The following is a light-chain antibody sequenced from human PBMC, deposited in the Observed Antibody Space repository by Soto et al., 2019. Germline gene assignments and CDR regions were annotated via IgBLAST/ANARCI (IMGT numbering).Light chain of an antibody. CDR3: SSYAGSNWYV. Sequence: QSALTQPPSASGSPGQSVTISCTGTNSDVGGYNYVSWYQQYRGKAPKLIIYEVNERPSGVPDRFSGSKSGNTASLTVSGLQTADEADYYCSSYAGSNWYVFGTGTKLTVL. V-gene: IGLV2-8*01. CDR2: EVN. CDR1: NSDVGGYNY. J-gene: IGLJ1*01.